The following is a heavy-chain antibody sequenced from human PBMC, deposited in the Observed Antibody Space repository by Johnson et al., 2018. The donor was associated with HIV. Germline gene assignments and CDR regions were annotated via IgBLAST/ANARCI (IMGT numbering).Heavy chain of an antibody. D-gene: IGHD6-19*01. CDR2: ISWDGGST. Sequence: VQLVESGGVVVQPGGSLRLSCAASGFTFDDYAMHWVRQAPGKGLEWVSLISWDGGSTYYADSVKGRFTISRDNSKNSLYLQMNSLRAEDTALYYCARPLTGYSSGWHTGAGAFDLWGQGTMVTVSS. J-gene: IGHJ3*01. CDR3: ARPLTGYSSGWHTGAGAFDL. V-gene: IGHV3-43D*03. CDR1: GFTFDDYA.